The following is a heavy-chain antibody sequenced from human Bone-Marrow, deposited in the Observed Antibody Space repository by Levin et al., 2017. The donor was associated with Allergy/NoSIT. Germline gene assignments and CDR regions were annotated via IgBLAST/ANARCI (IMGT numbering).Heavy chain of an antibody. V-gene: IGHV4-39*01. CDR3: TRLNGYCSSDGWQAGEFDS. J-gene: IGHJ4*02. D-gene: IGHD5-24*01. CDR2: MYYRGST. Sequence: PSETLSLTCTVSGGSMSSGSSHWGWIRQPPGKGLEWIGSMYYRGSTYSNPSLKSRVTISVETSKNQFSLRLNSVTAADAAIYYCTRLNGYCSSDGWQAGEFDSWGQGTRVTVSS. CDR1: GGSMSSGSSH.